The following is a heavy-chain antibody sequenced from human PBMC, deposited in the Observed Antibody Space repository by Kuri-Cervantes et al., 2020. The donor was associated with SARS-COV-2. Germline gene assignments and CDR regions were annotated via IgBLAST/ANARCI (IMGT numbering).Heavy chain of an antibody. CDR2: IYHSGST. CDR1: GYSISSGYY. D-gene: IGHD6-6*01. CDR3: ARDSPEYSSSSSVPFDY. Sequence: GSLRLSCAVSGYSISSGYYWGWIRQPPGKGLEWIAIIYHSGSTYYNPSLKSRVTISLDTSKNQFSLKLSSVTAADTAVYYCARDSPEYSSSSSVPFDYWGQGTLVTVSS. V-gene: IGHV4-38-2*02. J-gene: IGHJ4*02.